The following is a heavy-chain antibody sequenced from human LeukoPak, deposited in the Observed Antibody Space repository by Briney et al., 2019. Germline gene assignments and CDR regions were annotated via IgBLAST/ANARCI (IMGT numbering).Heavy chain of an antibody. CDR2: ISYDGSNK. J-gene: IGHJ4*02. D-gene: IGHD2-21*01. CDR1: RFTFSSYG. V-gene: IGHV3-30*18. Sequence: GRSLRLSCAASRFTFSSYGMHWVRQAPGKGLEWVAAISYDGSNKYYEDSVKGRITISRDNSKNTQYLQMNSLRAEDTAVYYCAKGYCGGDCPFDYWGQGTLVTVSS. CDR3: AKGYCGGDCPFDY.